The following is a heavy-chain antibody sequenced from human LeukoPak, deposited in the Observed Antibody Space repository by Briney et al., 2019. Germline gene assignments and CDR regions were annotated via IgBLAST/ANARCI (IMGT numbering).Heavy chain of an antibody. D-gene: IGHD3-3*01. J-gene: IGHJ4*02. CDR3: ARRYYDFWSGYYPHLDFDY. V-gene: IGHV4-59*08. CDR2: IYYSGST. CDR1: GGSISSYY. Sequence: PSETLSLTCTVSGGSISSYYWSWIRQPPGKGLEWIGDIYYSGSTNYNPSLKSRVTISVDTSKNQFSLKLSSVTAADTAVYYCARRYYDFWSGYYPHLDFDYWGQGTLVTVSS.